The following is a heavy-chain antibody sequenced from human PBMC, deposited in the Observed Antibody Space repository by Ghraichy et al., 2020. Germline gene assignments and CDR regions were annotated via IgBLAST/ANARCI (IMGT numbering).Heavy chain of an antibody. CDR1: GFTFSGSA. CDR2: IRSKANSYAT. CDR3: ILRGEHSTYFDY. J-gene: IGHJ4*02. V-gene: IGHV3-73*01. D-gene: IGHD1-26*01. Sequence: GGSLRLSCAASGFTFSGSAMHWVRQASGKGLEWVGRIRSKANSYATAYAASVKGRFTISRDDSKNTAYLQMNSLKTEDTAVYYCILRGEHSTYFDYWGQGTLVTVSS.